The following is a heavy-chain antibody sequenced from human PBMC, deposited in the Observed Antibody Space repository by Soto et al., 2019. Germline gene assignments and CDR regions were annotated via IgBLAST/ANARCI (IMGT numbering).Heavy chain of an antibody. CDR1: GFIVSDTY. Sequence: EVHLVESGGGLVQPGGSLRLSCTASGFIVSDTYVNWVRQAPGKGLEWVSVISNRGDTHYADSVRGRFSLSRDISDNTLHLQMNNLRVEDTAVYYCAREPRYCRGGCCSITGDAYDIWGQGTMVTVSS. D-gene: IGHD2-15*01. V-gene: IGHV3-66*01. J-gene: IGHJ3*02. CDR3: AREPRYCRGGCCSITGDAYDI. CDR2: ISNRGDT.